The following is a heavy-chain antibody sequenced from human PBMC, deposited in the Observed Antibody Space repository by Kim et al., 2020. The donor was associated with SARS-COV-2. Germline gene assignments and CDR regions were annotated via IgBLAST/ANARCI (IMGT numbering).Heavy chain of an antibody. CDR3: ARGPDFWSGYSPYYYYGMDV. CDR1: GFTFSSYS. Sequence: GGSLRLSCAASGFTFSSYSMNWVRQAPGKGLEWVSYISSSSSTIYYADSVKGRFTISRDNAKNSLYLQMNSLRDEDTAVYYCARGPDFWSGYSPYYYYGMDVWGQGTTVTVSS. V-gene: IGHV3-48*02. J-gene: IGHJ6*02. D-gene: IGHD3-3*01. CDR2: ISSSSSTI.